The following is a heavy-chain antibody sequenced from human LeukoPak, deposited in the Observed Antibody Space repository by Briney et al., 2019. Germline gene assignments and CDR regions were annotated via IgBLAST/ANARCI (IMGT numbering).Heavy chain of an antibody. J-gene: IGHJ5*02. D-gene: IGHD1-26*01. Sequence: SESLSLTCTVAGRSISSSSYYWGWIRQPPGKGLEWFGRIYHSGSTYYNPSLKSRVTISVDTSKTQFSLKLRAVTAADTAVDYGARGGSGGSYHFGFDPWGQETLVTVSS. V-gene: IGHV4-39*07. CDR2: IYHSGST. CDR1: GRSISSSSYY. CDR3: ARGGSGGSYHFGFDP.